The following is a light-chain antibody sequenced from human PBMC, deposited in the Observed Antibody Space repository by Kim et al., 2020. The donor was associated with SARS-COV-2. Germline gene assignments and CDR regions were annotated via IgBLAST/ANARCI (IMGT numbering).Light chain of an antibody. CDR3: HQYNDWPRYS. CDR2: DAS. V-gene: IGKV3-15*01. Sequence: VSPGQSATVACRASESMGANVAWYQQKPGQAPRRLIFDASTRASGVPARFSGSGSGTEFTLAISSVQSEDFVVYYCHQYNDWPRYSFGQGTKLEI. CDR1: ESMGAN. J-gene: IGKJ2*03.